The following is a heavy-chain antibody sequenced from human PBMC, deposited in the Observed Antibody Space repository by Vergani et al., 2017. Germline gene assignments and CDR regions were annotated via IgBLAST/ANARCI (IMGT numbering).Heavy chain of an antibody. CDR1: GGSFSGYY. V-gene: IGHV4-34*01. Sequence: QVQLQQWGAGLLKPSEILSLTCAVSGGSFSGYYWSWIRQPPGKGLEWIGEINHSGSTNYNPSLKSRVTISVDTSKNQFSLKLSYVSAADTAVYYCARGIAADLTRGAFDIWGQGTMVTVSS. D-gene: IGHD6-13*01. J-gene: IGHJ3*02. CDR3: ARGIAADLTRGAFDI. CDR2: INHSGST.